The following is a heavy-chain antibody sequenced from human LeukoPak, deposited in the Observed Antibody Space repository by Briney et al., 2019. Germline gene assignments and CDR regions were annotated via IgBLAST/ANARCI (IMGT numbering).Heavy chain of an antibody. CDR2: MNPNSGNT. J-gene: IGHJ3*02. CDR1: GYTFTSYD. CDR3: ASPIRRVDYGDYFDAFDI. Sequence: ASVKVSCKASGYTFTSYDINWVRQATGQGLEWMGWMNPNSGNTGYAQKFQGRVTMTRNTSISTAYMELSSLRSEDTAVYYCASPIRRVDYGDYFDAFDIWGQGTMVTVSS. V-gene: IGHV1-8*01. D-gene: IGHD4-17*01.